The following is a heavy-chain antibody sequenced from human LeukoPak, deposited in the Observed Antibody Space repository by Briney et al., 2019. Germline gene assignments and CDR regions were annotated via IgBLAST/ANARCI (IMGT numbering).Heavy chain of an antibody. CDR2: VKQDGSEK. J-gene: IGHJ4*02. Sequence: GGSLTLSSATSAFTFSDYWLNWVRHAPGKGLEWVASVKQDGSEKWYVDSVQGRFTISRDNAKNSLYLQMNTLRAEDTAVYYCLRDRGYSTYDCWGQGTLVTVSS. D-gene: IGHD6-13*01. CDR1: AFTFSDYW. V-gene: IGHV3-7*01. CDR3: LRDRGYSTYDC.